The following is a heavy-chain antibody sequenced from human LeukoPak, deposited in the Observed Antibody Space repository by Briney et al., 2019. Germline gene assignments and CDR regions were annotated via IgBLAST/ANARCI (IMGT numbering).Heavy chain of an antibody. J-gene: IGHJ4*02. CDR3: TTALLLLGYCSSTSCYRRDY. Sequence: GGSLRLSCAASGFTFSGSAMHWVRQASGKGLEWVGRIRSKANSYATAYAASAKGRFTISRDDSKNTAYLQMNSLKTEDTAVYYCTTALLLLGYCSSTSCYRRDYWGQGTLVTVSS. CDR2: IRSKANSYAT. D-gene: IGHD2-2*01. CDR1: GFTFSGSA. V-gene: IGHV3-73*01.